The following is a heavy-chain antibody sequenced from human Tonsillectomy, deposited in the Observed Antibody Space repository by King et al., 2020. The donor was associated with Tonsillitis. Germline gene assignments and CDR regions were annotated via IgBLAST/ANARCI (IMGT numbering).Heavy chain of an antibody. D-gene: IGHD3-16*02. Sequence: VQLVESGGGLVKPGGSLRLSCAASGFTFSNAWMSWVRQAPGKGLEWVGRIKSKTDGGTTDYAAPVKGRLTISRDDSKKTLYLQINSLKTDDTAVYYCTTEDIMITFGGVIPTTLWGQGTMVTVSS. J-gene: IGHJ3*01. V-gene: IGHV3-15*01. CDR2: IKSKTDGGTT. CDR1: GFTFSNAW. CDR3: TTEDIMITFGGVIPTTL.